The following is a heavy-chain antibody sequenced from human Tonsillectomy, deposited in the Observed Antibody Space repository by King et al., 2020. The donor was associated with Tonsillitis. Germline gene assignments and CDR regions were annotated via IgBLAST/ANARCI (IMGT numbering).Heavy chain of an antibody. D-gene: IGHD3-22*01. CDR3: ARCDDSSSYAFDI. Sequence: QLVQSGAEVKKPGASVKVSCKASGYTFTDYYINWVRQAPGQGLEWMGWVNPNSGGTNYAQKFQGRVTLTRDTSISTAYMELSSLRSDDTAVYYCARCDDSSSYAFDIWGQGTMVTVSS. J-gene: IGHJ3*02. CDR2: VNPNSGGT. V-gene: IGHV1-2*02. CDR1: GYTFTDYY.